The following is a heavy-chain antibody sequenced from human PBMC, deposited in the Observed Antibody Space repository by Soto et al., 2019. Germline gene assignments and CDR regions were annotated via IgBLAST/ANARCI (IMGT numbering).Heavy chain of an antibody. D-gene: IGHD2-2*02. CDR2: IYHSGST. CDR3: ARDLPDCSTSCYTKYNWFAP. CDR1: GYSISSGYY. V-gene: IGHV4-38-2*02. J-gene: IGHJ5*02. Sequence: SETLSLTCAVSGYSISSGYYWGWIRQPPGKGLEWIGSIYHSGSTYYNPSLKSRVTISVDTSKNQFSLKLSSVTAADTAVYYCARDLPDCSTSCYTKYNWFAPWGQGTLVTVSS.